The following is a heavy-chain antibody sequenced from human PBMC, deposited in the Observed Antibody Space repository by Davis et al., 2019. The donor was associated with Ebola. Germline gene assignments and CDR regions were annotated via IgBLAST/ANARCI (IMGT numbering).Heavy chain of an antibody. CDR3: ARGPDYGDYAPLYYYYGMDV. J-gene: IGHJ6*02. Sequence: AASVKVSCKASGYTFTSYYMHWVRQAPGQGLEWMGIINPSGGSTSYAQKLQGRVTMTTDTSTSTAYMELRSLRSDDTAVYYCARGPDYGDYAPLYYYYGMDVWGQGTTVTVSS. CDR1: GYTFTSYY. D-gene: IGHD4-17*01. CDR2: INPSGGST. V-gene: IGHV1-46*01.